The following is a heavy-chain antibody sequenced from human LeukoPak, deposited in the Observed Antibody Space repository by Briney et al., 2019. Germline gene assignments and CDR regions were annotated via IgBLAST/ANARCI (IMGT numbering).Heavy chain of an antibody. J-gene: IGHJ4*02. CDR2: INPNGGST. D-gene: IGHD2-2*01. CDR1: GYTFTSYY. CDR3: ATHQGRRDNFDY. Sequence: ASVKVSCKASGYTFTSYYVHWVRRAPGQGLEWMGIINPNGGSTSYAQKFQGRVTMTRDTSTNTVYMDLSSPRSEDTAVYYCATHQGRRDNFDYWGQGTLVTVSS. V-gene: IGHV1-46*01.